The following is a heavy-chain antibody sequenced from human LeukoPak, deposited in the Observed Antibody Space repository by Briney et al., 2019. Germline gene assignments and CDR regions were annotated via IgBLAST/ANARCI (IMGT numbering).Heavy chain of an antibody. Sequence: PGGSLRLSCAPSGFTFGTTSMSWARHAPGMGPEWPSNFGRSGSDTYYSHSVKGRLTIVRDISRSTLYLQMNSLRDEDTAVYYCAKGSLGSWYYFDLWGQGTLVTVSS. CDR2: FGRSGSDT. CDR1: GFTFGTTS. J-gene: IGHJ4*02. V-gene: IGHV3-23*01. CDR3: AKGSLGSWYYFDL. D-gene: IGHD6-13*01.